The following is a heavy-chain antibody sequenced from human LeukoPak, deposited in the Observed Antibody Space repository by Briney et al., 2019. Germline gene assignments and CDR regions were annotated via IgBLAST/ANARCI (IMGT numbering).Heavy chain of an antibody. V-gene: IGHV3-74*01. CDR3: ARPPPYESGLAEF. CDR2: INSDGSST. D-gene: IGHD3-10*01. J-gene: IGHJ4*02. Sequence: GGSLRLSCAASGFTFSNYWMHWVRQAPGKGLVWFAHINSDGSSTSYVDSVEGRFSISRDNAKNTLYLQMNSLRAADTAVYYCARPPPYESGLAEFWGQGTLVTVSS. CDR1: GFTFSNYW.